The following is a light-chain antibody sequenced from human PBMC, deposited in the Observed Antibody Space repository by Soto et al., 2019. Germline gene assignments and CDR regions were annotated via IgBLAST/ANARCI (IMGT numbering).Light chain of an antibody. J-gene: IGKJ3*01. V-gene: IGKV1D-12*01. Sequence: VKMTQSPGSVSASLGGRVSMPXRASPGIGPWLAWYQQEPRXAPKXXXYDXSSLQSGFSSRCSGSGSGTEFTLTISSRKPDDAARYYWQQGNMTTLTFGPGTKVDIK. CDR3: QQGNMTTLT. CDR2: DXS. CDR1: PGIGPW.